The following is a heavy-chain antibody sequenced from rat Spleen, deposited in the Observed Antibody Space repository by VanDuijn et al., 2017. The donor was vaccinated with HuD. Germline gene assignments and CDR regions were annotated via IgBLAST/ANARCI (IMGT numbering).Heavy chain of an antibody. D-gene: IGHD1-2*01. Sequence: EVQLQESGPGLVKPSQSLSLTCSVTGYSITSYYWGWIRKFPGNKMEWMGFVSYSDNTSYNPSLKSRISITRDTSKNQFFLQLNSVTTEDTATYYCARDYSSYMGVMDAWGQGTSVTVSA. CDR2: VSYSDNT. J-gene: IGHJ4*01. V-gene: IGHV3-1*01. CDR1: GYSITSYY. CDR3: ARDYSSYMGVMDA.